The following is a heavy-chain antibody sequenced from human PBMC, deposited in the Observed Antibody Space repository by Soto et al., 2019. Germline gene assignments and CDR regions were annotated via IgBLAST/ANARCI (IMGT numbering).Heavy chain of an antibody. CDR3: ARLGYYDSSGYYVGY. D-gene: IGHD3-22*01. Sequence: QVQLQESGPGLVKPSETLSLTCTVSGGSISSYYWCWIRQPPGKGLEWIGYIYYSGSTNYNPSLKSRVTISVDTSKTQFSLKLSSVTAADTAVYYCARLGYYDSSGYYVGYWGQGTLVTVSS. CDR1: GGSISSYY. J-gene: IGHJ4*02. CDR2: IYYSGST. V-gene: IGHV4-59*08.